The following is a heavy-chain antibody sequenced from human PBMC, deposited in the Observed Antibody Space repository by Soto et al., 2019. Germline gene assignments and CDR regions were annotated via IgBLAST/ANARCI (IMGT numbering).Heavy chain of an antibody. J-gene: IGHJ6*02. D-gene: IGHD6-13*01. CDR1: GFTFSSYS. CDR2: ISSSSSYV. V-gene: IGHV3-21*01. CDR3: ARHQGPAAGNYGMDV. Sequence: RLSCAAAGFTFSSYSMNWVRQAPGKGLEWVASISSSSSYVYYADSVKGRFTISRDKAKNSLFLQMSSLRAEDTALYYCARHQGPAAGNYGMDVWGRGTTVTVSS.